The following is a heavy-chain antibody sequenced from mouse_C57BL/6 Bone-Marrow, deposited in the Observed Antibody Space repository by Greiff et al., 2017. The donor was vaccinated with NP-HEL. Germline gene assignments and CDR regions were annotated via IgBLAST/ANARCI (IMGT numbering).Heavy chain of an antibody. CDR2: ISSGGSYT. CDR1: GFTFSSYG. D-gene: IGHD1-1*01. Sequence: EVKLVESGGDLVKPGGSLKLSCAASGFTFSSYGMSWVRQTPDKRLEWVATISSGGSYTYYPDSVKGRFTISSDNAKNTLYLQMSSLKSEDTAMYYCARHELLLHWYFDVWGTGTTVTVSS. V-gene: IGHV5-6*01. CDR3: ARHELLLHWYFDV. J-gene: IGHJ1*03.